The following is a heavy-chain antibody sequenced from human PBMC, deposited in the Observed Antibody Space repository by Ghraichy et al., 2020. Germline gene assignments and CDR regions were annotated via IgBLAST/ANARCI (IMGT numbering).Heavy chain of an antibody. CDR3: ARDSGNIYGWATDYFDY. V-gene: IGHV1-2*06. D-gene: IGHD6-19*01. Sequence: ASVKVSCKASGYTFTGYYMHWVRQAPGQGLEWMGRINPNSGGTNYAQKFQGRVTMTRDTSISTAYMELSRLRSDDTAVYYCARDSGNIYGWATDYFDYWGQGTLVTVSS. CDR2: INPNSGGT. J-gene: IGHJ4*02. CDR1: GYTFTGYY.